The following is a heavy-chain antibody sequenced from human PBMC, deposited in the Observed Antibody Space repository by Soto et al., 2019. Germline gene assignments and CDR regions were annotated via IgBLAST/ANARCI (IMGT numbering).Heavy chain of an antibody. CDR3: AREANHYYDSSGYYWYFDL. J-gene: IGHJ2*01. Sequence: SETLSLTCTVSGGSISSYYWSWIRQPPGKGLEWIGYIYYSGSTNYNPSLKSRVTISVDTSKNQFSLKLSSVTAADTAVYYCAREANHYYDSSGYYWYFDLWGRGTLVTVSS. CDR1: GGSISSYY. D-gene: IGHD3-22*01. CDR2: IYYSGST. V-gene: IGHV4-59*01.